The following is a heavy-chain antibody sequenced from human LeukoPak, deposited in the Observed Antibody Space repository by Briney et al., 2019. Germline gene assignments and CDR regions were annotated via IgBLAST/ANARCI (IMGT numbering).Heavy chain of an antibody. CDR3: AKRNTMVRGGPCFDY. J-gene: IGHJ4*01. CDR1: GFPFSSYA. CDR2: IFGSGDTT. V-gene: IGHV3-23*01. D-gene: IGHD3-10*01. Sequence: GGSLRLSCAASGFPFSSYAMNWVRQAPGKGLEWVSFIFGSGDTTYYADSVKGRFTVSRDNSKNIVYLQMNNLRPEDTATYYCAKRNTMVRGGPCFDYWGQGRMVTVSS.